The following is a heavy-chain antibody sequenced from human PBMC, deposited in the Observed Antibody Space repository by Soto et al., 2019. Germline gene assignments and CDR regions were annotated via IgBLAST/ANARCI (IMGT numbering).Heavy chain of an antibody. V-gene: IGHV4-30-2*01. J-gene: IGHJ6*02. CDR3: ARALPRGTPYYYGMDV. D-gene: IGHD1-7*01. CDR1: GGSISSGGYS. Sequence: SETLSLTCAVSGGSISSGGYSWSWIRQQPGKGLEWIGYIYHSGSTYYNPSLKSRVTISVDRSKNQFSLKLSSVTAADTAVYYCARALPRGTPYYYGMDVWGQGTTVTVSS. CDR2: IYHSGST.